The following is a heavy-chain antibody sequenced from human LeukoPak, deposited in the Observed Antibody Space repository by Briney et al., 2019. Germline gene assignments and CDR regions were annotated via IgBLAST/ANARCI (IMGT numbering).Heavy chain of an antibody. CDR2: INPSGGST. D-gene: IGHD3-3*01. CDR1: GYTFTSYY. V-gene: IGHV1-46*01. Sequence: ASVKVSCKASGYTFTSYYMHWVRQAPGQGLEWVGIINPSGGSTSYAQKFQGRVTMTRDTSTSTVYMELSSLRSEDTAVYYCARDSSAYYDFWSGAKGFDPWGQGTLVTVSS. CDR3: ARDSSAYYDFWSGAKGFDP. J-gene: IGHJ5*02.